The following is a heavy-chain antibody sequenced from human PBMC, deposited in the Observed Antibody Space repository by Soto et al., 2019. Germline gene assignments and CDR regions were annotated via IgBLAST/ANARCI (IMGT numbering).Heavy chain of an antibody. CDR3: ARRLSGPKEEYNVYYFYGLDV. Sequence: GESLKISCQGSGYSFTTHWITWVRQTPGKGLEWMGRIDPSNSYINYSPSFQGHVTISVDRSISTAYLQWSRLGASDNAIYYCARRLSGPKEEYNVYYFYGLDVWGQGTKVTVSS. V-gene: IGHV5-10-1*01. CDR1: GYSFTTHW. J-gene: IGHJ6*02. CDR2: IDPSNSYI. D-gene: IGHD1-1*01.